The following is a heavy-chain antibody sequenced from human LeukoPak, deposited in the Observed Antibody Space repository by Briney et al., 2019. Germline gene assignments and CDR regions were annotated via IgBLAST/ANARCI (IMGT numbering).Heavy chain of an antibody. CDR3: ARNGAAAGTPEGV. CDR2: IYYSGNT. J-gene: IGHJ4*02. CDR1: GGSISSHY. V-gene: IGHV4-59*11. D-gene: IGHD6-13*01. Sequence: PSETLSLTCSVSGGSISSHYWRWIRQPPGNGLEWIGYIYYSGNTKYNPSLKSRVTISGDTSKNQFSLKLSSVTAADTAVYYCARNGAAAGTPEGVWGQGTLVTVSS.